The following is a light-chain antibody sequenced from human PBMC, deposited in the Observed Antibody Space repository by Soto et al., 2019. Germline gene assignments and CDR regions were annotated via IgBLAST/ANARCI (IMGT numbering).Light chain of an antibody. CDR1: SSNIGSNS. J-gene: IGLJ3*02. CDR3: ASGDDSLNGVV. V-gene: IGLV1-44*01. Sequence: QSVLTQPPSASGTPGQRVTISCSGSSSNIGSNSVSWYQQLPGTAPKLLIYNNNQRTSGVPDRFSGSKSGTSDSLAISGLQSEDEADYYCASGDDSLNGVVFCGGTKLTVL. CDR2: NNN.